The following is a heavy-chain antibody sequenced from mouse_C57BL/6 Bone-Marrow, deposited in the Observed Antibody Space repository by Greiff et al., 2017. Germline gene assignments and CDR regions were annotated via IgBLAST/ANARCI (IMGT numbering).Heavy chain of an antibody. CDR2: ISDGGSYT. V-gene: IGHV5-4*01. CDR3: AREWGLTSYAMDY. J-gene: IGHJ4*01. D-gene: IGHD4-1*01. Sequence: EVKLVESGGGLVKPGGSLKLSCAASGFTFGSYAMSWVRQTPEKRLEWVATISDGGSYTYYPDNVKGRFTISRDNAKNNLYLQMSHLKSEDTAMYYCAREWGLTSYAMDYWGQGTSVTVSS. CDR1: GFTFGSYA.